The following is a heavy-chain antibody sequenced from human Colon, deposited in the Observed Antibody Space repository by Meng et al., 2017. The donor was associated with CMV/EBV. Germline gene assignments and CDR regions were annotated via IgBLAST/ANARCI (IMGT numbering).Heavy chain of an antibody. CDR3: ARDPLLDSSGWYGSMDL. V-gene: IGHV3-30-3*01. Sequence: QVQLVETGGGVVQPGRSLRLSCAASGFTFSRYGFHWVRQAPGKGLEWVAVISYDGDDEYYADSVKVRFTISRDNSKNMVYLQMNSLRTEDTAVYFCARDPLLDSSGWYGSMDLWGQGILVTVSS. D-gene: IGHD6-19*01. CDR1: GFTFSRYG. J-gene: IGHJ5*02. CDR2: ISYDGDDE.